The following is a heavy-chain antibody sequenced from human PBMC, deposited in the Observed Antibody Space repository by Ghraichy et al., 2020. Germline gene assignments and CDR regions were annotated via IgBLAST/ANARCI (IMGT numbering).Heavy chain of an antibody. D-gene: IGHD6-13*01. CDR2: IYYSGST. V-gene: IGHV4-59*08. Sequence: SCTVSGGSISSYYWSWIRQPPGKGLEWIGYIYYSGSTNYNPSLKSRVTISVDTSKNQFSLKLSSVTAADTAVYYCARHGQQLVLSWFDPWGQGTLVTVSS. CDR1: GGSISSYY. CDR3: ARHGQQLVLSWFDP. J-gene: IGHJ5*02.